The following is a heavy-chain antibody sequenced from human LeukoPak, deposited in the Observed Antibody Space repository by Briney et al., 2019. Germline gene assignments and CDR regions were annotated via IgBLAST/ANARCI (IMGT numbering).Heavy chain of an antibody. CDR2: IYSGGST. J-gene: IGHJ6*02. V-gene: IGHV3-66*01. CDR3: ARLAVAGSYYYYGMDV. Sequence: GGSLRLSCAASGFRFSSHVMSWVRQAPGKGLEWVSVIYSGGSTYYADSVKGRFTISRDNSKNTLYLQMNSLRAEDTAVYYCARLAVAGSYYYYGMDVWGQGTTVTVSS. D-gene: IGHD6-19*01. CDR1: GFRFSSHV.